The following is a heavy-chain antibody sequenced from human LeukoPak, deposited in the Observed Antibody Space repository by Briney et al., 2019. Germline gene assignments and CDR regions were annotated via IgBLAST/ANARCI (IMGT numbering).Heavy chain of an antibody. J-gene: IGHJ4*02. CDR2: ISAYNGNT. V-gene: IGHV1-18*01. D-gene: IGHD3-22*01. Sequence: ASVKVSCKASGYTFTSYGISWVRQAPGQGLERMGWISAYNGNTNYAQKLQGRVTMTTDTSTTTAYMELRSLRSDDTAVYYCARVYYYDSSGYHGGGYFDYWGQGTLVTVSS. CDR1: GYTFTSYG. CDR3: ARVYYYDSSGYHGGGYFDY.